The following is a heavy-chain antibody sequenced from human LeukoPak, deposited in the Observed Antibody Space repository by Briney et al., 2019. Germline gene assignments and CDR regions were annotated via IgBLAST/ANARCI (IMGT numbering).Heavy chain of an antibody. V-gene: IGHV4-39*07. CDR1: GGSISSRPYY. J-gene: IGHJ4*02. D-gene: IGHD5-24*01. CDR2: ISYSGSI. CDR3: ARGDGY. Sequence: EPSETLSLTCTVSGGSISSRPYYWGWVRQPPRKGLEWIGSISYSGSIHYNPSLKSRVTISVDTSKNQFSLKLSSVTAADTAVYYCARGDGYWGQGTLVTVSS.